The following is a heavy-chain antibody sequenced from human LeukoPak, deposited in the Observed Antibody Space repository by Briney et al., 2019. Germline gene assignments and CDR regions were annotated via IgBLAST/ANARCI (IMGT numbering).Heavy chain of an antibody. Sequence: GGSLRLSCAASGFTFSSYAMSWVRQAPGKGLEWVSAISGSGCSTYYADSVKGRFTISRDNSKNTLYLQMNSLRAEDTAVYYCAKDNHNKHNVVDIVATRPSVWGQGTMVTVSS. CDR1: GFTFSSYA. V-gene: IGHV3-23*01. CDR3: AKDNHNKHNVVDIVATRPSV. D-gene: IGHD5-12*01. J-gene: IGHJ3*01. CDR2: ISGSGCST.